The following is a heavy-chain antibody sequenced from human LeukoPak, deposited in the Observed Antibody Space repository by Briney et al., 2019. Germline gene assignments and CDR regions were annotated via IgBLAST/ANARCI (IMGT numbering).Heavy chain of an antibody. Sequence: ASVKVSCKASGHTFTGYYMHWVRQAPGQGLEWMGWINPNSGGTNYAQKFQGRVTMTRDTSISTAYMELSRLRSDDTAVYYCAREISGANNCGGDCYALVYWGQGTLVTVSS. CDR1: GHTFTGYY. CDR3: AREISGANNCGGDCYALVY. J-gene: IGHJ4*02. CDR2: INPNSGGT. D-gene: IGHD2-21*01. V-gene: IGHV1-2*02.